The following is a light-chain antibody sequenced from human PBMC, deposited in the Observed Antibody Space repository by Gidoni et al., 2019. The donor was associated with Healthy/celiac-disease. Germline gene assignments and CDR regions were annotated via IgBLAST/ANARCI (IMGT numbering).Light chain of an antibody. V-gene: IGKV3-11*01. J-gene: IGKJ5*01. CDR3: QQRSNWPPIT. CDR1: QSVSSY. Sequence: EIVLTQSPATLSLSPGERATLPGRASQSVSSYLAWYQQKPGQAPRLLIYDASHRATGIPARFSGSGSGTDFTLTISSLEPEDFAVYYCQQRSNWPPITFGQGTRLEIK. CDR2: DAS.